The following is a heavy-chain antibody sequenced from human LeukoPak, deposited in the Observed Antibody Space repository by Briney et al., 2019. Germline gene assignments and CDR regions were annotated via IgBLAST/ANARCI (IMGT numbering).Heavy chain of an antibody. J-gene: IGHJ4*02. CDR3: AKGSGSSCYSPCDY. CDR1: GFTFSDLH. V-gene: IGHV3-23*01. Sequence: GGSLRLSCEASGFTFSDLHIDWVRQAPGKGLEWVSVICANDGNTYYADAVKGRFTISRDNSKDTLYLQMDSLRAEDTAVYYCAKGSGSSCYSPCDYWGQGILVTVSS. CDR2: ICANDGNT. D-gene: IGHD2-15*01.